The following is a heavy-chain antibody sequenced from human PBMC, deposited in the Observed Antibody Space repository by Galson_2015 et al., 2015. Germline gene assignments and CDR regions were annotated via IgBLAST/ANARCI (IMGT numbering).Heavy chain of an antibody. V-gene: IGHV1-46*01. J-gene: IGHJ4*02. CDR2: INPSGGST. CDR3: ARGRITSLITDY. CDR1: GYTFTSYG. D-gene: IGHD2-2*01. Sequence: SVKVSCKASGYTFTSYGISWVRQAPGQGLEWMGIINPSGGSTSYAQKFQGRVTMTRDTSTSTVYMELSSLRSEDTAVYYCARGRITSLITDYWGQGTLVTVSS.